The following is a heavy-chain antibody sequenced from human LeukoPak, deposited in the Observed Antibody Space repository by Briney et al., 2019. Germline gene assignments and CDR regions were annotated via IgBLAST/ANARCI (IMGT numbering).Heavy chain of an antibody. Sequence: ASVKVSCKASGYTFTSYGISWVRQAPGRGLEWMGWISAYNGNTNYAQKLQGRVTMTTDTSTSTAYMELRSLRSDDTAVYYCARDGVAAMVPYYYGMDVWGQGTTVTVSS. D-gene: IGHD5-18*01. J-gene: IGHJ6*02. CDR3: ARDGVAAMVPYYYGMDV. CDR2: ISAYNGNT. CDR1: GYTFTSYG. V-gene: IGHV1-18*01.